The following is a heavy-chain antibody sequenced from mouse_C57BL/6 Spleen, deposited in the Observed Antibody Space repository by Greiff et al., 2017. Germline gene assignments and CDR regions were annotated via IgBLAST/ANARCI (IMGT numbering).Heavy chain of an antibody. V-gene: IGHV1-18*01. J-gene: IGHJ1*03. CDR2: INPNNGGT. Sequence: EVQLVESGPELVKPGASVKIPCKASGYTFTDYNMDWVKQSHGKSLEWIGDINPNNGGTIYNQKFKGKATLTVDKSSSTAYMELRSLTSEDTAVYYCAREVTTVPRWYFDVWGTGTTVTVSS. D-gene: IGHD1-1*01. CDR3: AREVTTVPRWYFDV. CDR1: GYTFTDYN.